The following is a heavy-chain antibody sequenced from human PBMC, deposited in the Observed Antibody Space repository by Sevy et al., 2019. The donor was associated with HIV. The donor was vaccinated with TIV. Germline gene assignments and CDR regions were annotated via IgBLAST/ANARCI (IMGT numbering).Heavy chain of an antibody. Sequence: SETLSLTCTVSGGSINSYYWSWIRQPPGRGLEWIGYIYYSGSTNYNPSLKSRVTISVDASKNQFSLKLSSVTAADTAVYYCARLTPRYCSGGSCYYYYGMDVWGQGTTVTVSS. V-gene: IGHV4-59*12. CDR2: IYYSGST. J-gene: IGHJ6*02. D-gene: IGHD2-15*01. CDR1: GGSINSYY. CDR3: ARLTPRYCSGGSCYYYYGMDV.